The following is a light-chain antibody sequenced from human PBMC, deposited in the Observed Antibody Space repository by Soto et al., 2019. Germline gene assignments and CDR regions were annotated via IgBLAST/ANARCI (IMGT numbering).Light chain of an antibody. Sequence: HSALTQPRSVSGSPGQSVTISCTGTSSDVGGYNYVSWYEQHPVKAPKLMIYDVTKRPSGVPDRFSGSKSGNTASLTISGLQAEDEADYYCCSHAGSYTWVFGTGTKLTVL. CDR1: SSDVGGYNY. CDR3: CSHAGSYTWV. CDR2: DVT. J-gene: IGLJ1*01. V-gene: IGLV2-11*01.